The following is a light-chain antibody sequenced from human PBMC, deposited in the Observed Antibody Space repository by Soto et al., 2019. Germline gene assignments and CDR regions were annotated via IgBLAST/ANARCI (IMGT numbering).Light chain of an antibody. Sequence: QSVLTQPPSVSGTTAQRVTISCSGSSSNIGSNAVNWYQQLPGTAPKLLIYGNNQWPSGVPARFSGSKSGTSASLAISGLQSEDEADYYCATWDDSLNGYVFGTGTKLTVL. V-gene: IGLV1-44*01. J-gene: IGLJ1*01. CDR3: ATWDDSLNGYV. CDR1: SSNIGSNA. CDR2: GNN.